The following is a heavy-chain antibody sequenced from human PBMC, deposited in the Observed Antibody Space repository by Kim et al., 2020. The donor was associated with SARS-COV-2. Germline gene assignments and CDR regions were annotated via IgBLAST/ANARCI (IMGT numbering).Heavy chain of an antibody. J-gene: IGHJ6*03. V-gene: IGHV3-23*01. CDR3: AKFGVLRYFDWLWPDHYYYMDV. CDR1: GFTFSSYA. CDR2: ISGSGGST. D-gene: IGHD3-9*01. Sequence: GGSLRLSCAASGFTFSSYAMSWVRQAPGKGLEWVSAISGSGGSTYYADSVKGRFTISRDNSKNTLYLQMNSLRAEDTAVYYCAKFGVLRYFDWLWPDHYYYMDVWGKGTTVTVSS.